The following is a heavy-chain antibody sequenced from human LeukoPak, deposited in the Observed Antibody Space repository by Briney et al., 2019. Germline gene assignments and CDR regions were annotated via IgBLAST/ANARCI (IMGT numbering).Heavy chain of an antibody. Sequence: PGGSLRLSCAASGLAFSSYVNWVRQAPGKGLEWVSAFTGSNGGTYYADTVKGRFTISRDNSKDTLYLQMNGLRAEDTAVYYCAQSRLSSNYPDNWGQGSLVLVSS. J-gene: IGHJ1*01. D-gene: IGHD1-26*01. V-gene: IGHV3-23*01. CDR2: FTGSNGGT. CDR1: GLAFSSYV. CDR3: AQSRLSSNYPDN.